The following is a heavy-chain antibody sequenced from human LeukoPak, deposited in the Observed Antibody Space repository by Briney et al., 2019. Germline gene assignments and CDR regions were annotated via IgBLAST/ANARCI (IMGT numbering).Heavy chain of an antibody. Sequence: GGSLRLSCAASGFTFSDYAMSWVRQAPGKGLEWVSAISDSGIDTYYGDSVKGRFTISRDSSKSMLYLYMSSLRVEDTAIYYCAKEGSSGWYDYYGMDVWGQGTTVTVSS. CDR3: AKEGSSGWYDYYGMDV. CDR1: GFTFSDYA. D-gene: IGHD6-19*01. J-gene: IGHJ6*02. V-gene: IGHV3-23*01. CDR2: ISDSGIDT.